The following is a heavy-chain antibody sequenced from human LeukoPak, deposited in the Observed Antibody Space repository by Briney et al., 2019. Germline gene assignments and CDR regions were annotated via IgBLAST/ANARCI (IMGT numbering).Heavy chain of an antibody. D-gene: IGHD3-3*01. V-gene: IGHV4-59*01. J-gene: IGHJ6*02. CDR2: IYYSGST. CDR3: ARDSWSGPNYYYYGMDV. Sequence: SETLSLTCTVPGGSISSYYWSWIRQPPGKGLEWIGYIYYSGSTNYNPSLKSRVTISVDTSKNQFSLKLSSVTAADTAVYYCARDSWSGPNYYYYGMDVWGQGTTVTVSS. CDR1: GGSISSYY.